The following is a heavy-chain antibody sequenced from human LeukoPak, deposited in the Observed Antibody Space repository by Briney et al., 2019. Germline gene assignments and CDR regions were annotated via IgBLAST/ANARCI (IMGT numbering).Heavy chain of an antibody. CDR2: IWYDGSNK. V-gene: IGHV3-33*01. Sequence: GGSLRLSCAASGFTFSSYGMHWVRQAPGKGLEWVAVIWYDGSNKYYADSVKGRFTISRDNSKNTLYLQMNSLRAEDTAVYYCARWETAVAAYFDYWGQGTLVTVSS. D-gene: IGHD6-19*01. CDR3: ARWETAVAAYFDY. CDR1: GFTFSSYG. J-gene: IGHJ4*02.